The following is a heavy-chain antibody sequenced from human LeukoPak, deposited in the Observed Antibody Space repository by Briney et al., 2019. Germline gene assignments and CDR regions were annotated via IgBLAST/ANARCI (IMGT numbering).Heavy chain of an antibody. CDR2: IYSGGST. CDR3: ASDSSGYYYGYGVFDI. D-gene: IGHD3-22*01. CDR1: GFTVCSNY. V-gene: IGHV3-53*01. Sequence: PGGSLRLSCAASGFTVCSNYMSWVRQAPGKGLEWVSVIYSGGSTYYADSVKGRFTISRDNPKNTLYLQMNSLRAEDTAVYYCASDSSGYYYGYGVFDIWGQGTMVTVSS. J-gene: IGHJ3*02.